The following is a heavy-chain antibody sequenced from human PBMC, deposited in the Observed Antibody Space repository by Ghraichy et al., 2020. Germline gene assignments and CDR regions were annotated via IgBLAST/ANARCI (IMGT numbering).Heavy chain of an antibody. CDR2: IIPIFGTA. Sequence: SVKVSCKASGGTFSSYAISWVRQAPGQGLEWMGGIIPIFGTANYAQKFQGRVTITADESTSTAYMELSSLRSEDTAVYYCARSRDSSSSQEHYYYHMDVWGKGTTVTVSS. J-gene: IGHJ6*03. CDR1: GGTFSSYA. CDR3: ARSRDSSSSQEHYYYHMDV. V-gene: IGHV1-69*13. D-gene: IGHD6-6*01.